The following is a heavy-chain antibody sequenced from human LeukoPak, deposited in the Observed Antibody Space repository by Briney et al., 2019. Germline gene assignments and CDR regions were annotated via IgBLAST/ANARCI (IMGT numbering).Heavy chain of an antibody. J-gene: IGHJ4*02. Sequence: SVKVSCKASGGTFSSYAISWVRQAPGQGLERMGRIIPIFGTANYAQKFQGRVTITTDESTSTAYMELSSLRSEDTAVYYCARVRSRRDGYNWDFDYWGQGTLVTVSS. CDR2: IIPIFGTA. D-gene: IGHD5-24*01. CDR1: GGTFSSYA. CDR3: ARVRSRRDGYNWDFDY. V-gene: IGHV1-69*05.